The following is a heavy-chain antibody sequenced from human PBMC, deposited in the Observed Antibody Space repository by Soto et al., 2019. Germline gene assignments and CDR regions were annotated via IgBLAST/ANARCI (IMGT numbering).Heavy chain of an antibody. D-gene: IGHD3-3*01. CDR1: GFTFSSYA. Sequence: GGSLRLSCAASGFTFSSYAMSWVRRAPGKGLEWVSAISGSGGSTYYADSVKGRFTISRDNSKNTLYLQMNSLRAEDTAVYYCARDLERFLEWPPSSDYYYYGMDVWGQGTTVTVSS. CDR2: ISGSGGST. J-gene: IGHJ6*02. V-gene: IGHV3-23*01. CDR3: ARDLERFLEWPPSSDYYYYGMDV.